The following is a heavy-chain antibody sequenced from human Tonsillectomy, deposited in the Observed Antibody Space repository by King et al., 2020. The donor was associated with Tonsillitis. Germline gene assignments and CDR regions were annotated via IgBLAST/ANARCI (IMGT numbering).Heavy chain of an antibody. CDR2: IFSRGST. CDR1: NGSISSGSFY. D-gene: IGHD6-19*01. V-gene: IGHV4-61*02. CDR3: AREVAGTFDY. J-gene: IGHJ4*02. Sequence: QLQESGPGLVKPSQTLSLNCSVSNGSISSGSFYWSWIRQPAGKELECIGRIFSRGSTNYNPSFKSRVTISLDTSKNQFSLKLNSVTAADTAVYYCAREVAGTFDYWGQGTLVTVSS.